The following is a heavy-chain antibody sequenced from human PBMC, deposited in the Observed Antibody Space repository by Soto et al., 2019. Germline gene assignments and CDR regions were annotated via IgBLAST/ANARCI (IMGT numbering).Heavy chain of an antibody. J-gene: IGHJ5*02. CDR1: GGSISSSSYY. CDR2: IYYSGTT. D-gene: IGHD3-10*01. V-gene: IGHV4-39*01. Sequence: PSETLSLTCTVSGGSISSSSYYWGWIRQPPGKGLEWIGNIYYSGTTYYNPSLRSRVTISVDTSKNQFSLRLNSVTAADTAVYYCAGLVWFGELFWWFDPWGQGTLVTVSS. CDR3: AGLVWFGELFWWFDP.